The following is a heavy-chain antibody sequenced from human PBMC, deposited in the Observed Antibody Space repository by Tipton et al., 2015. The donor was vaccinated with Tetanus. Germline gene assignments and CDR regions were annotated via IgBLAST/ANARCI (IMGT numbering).Heavy chain of an antibody. Sequence: LRLSCAVYGGSFSGYYWSWIRQPPGKGLEWIGEINHSGSTNYNPSLKSRVTISVDTPKNQFSLKLSSVTAADTAVYYCARPRRGYSYGPYYFDYWGQGTLVTVSS. J-gene: IGHJ4*02. CDR2: INHSGST. V-gene: IGHV4-34*01. CDR1: GGSFSGYY. CDR3: ARPRRGYSYGPYYFDY. D-gene: IGHD5-18*01.